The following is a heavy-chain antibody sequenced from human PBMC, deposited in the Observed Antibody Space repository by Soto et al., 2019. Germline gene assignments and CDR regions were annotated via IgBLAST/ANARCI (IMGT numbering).Heavy chain of an antibody. D-gene: IGHD2-21*02. CDR1: GGSISSGYYY. CDR3: ARHVQVGGDHRIDY. Sequence: QLQLQESGPGLAKPSETLSLTCTVSGGSISSGYYYWGWIRQPPGKGLEWIGSINYSGNTYYNPSLESRVTIAVDTSKNQFSMKLSSVTAADTAVYYCARHVQVGGDHRIDYWGQGTLVTVSS. CDR2: INYSGNT. J-gene: IGHJ4*02. V-gene: IGHV4-39*01.